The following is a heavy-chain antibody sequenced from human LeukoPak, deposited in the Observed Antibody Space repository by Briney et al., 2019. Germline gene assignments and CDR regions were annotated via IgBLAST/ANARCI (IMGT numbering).Heavy chain of an antibody. D-gene: IGHD5-24*01. CDR2: IYYSGST. J-gene: IGHJ4*02. CDR3: AREIDGYNKYYFDY. Sequence: SETLSLTCTVSGGSISSGDYYWSWIRQPPGKGLEWIGYIYYSGSTYYNPSLKSRVTISVDTSKNQFSLKLSSVTAADTAVYYCAREIDGYNKYYFDYWGQGTLVTVSS. V-gene: IGHV4-30-4*01. CDR1: GGSISSGDYY.